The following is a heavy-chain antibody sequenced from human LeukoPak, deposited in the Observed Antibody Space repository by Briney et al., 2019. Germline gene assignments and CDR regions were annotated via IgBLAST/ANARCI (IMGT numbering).Heavy chain of an antibody. CDR3: ARLRRDYPSLYYFDY. J-gene: IGHJ4*02. CDR1: GGSISSSSYY. Sequence: PSETLSLTCTVSGGSISSSSYYWGWIRQPPGKGLEWIGSIYYSGSTYYNPSLKSRVTISVDTSKNQFSLKLSSVTAADTAVYYCARLRRDYPSLYYFDYWGQGTLVTVSS. CDR2: IYYSGST. D-gene: IGHD4-17*01. V-gene: IGHV4-39*07.